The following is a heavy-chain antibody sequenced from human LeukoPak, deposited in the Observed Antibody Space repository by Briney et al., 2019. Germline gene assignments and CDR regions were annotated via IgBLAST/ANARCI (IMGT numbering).Heavy chain of an antibody. J-gene: IGHJ4*02. CDR2: ISSSSSYI. Sequence: GGSLRLSCVASGFTFSSYSMNWVRQAPGKGLEWVSSISSSSSYIYYADSVKGRFTISRDNAKNSLYLQMNSLRAEDTAVYYCAREDTMVRGVFDYWGQGTLVTVSS. D-gene: IGHD3-10*01. CDR3: AREDTMVRGVFDY. CDR1: GFTFSSYS. V-gene: IGHV3-21*01.